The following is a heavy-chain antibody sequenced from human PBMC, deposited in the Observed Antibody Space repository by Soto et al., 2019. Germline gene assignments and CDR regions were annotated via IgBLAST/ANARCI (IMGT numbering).Heavy chain of an antibody. Sequence: SETLSLTCTVSGDSISGNYWNWIRQPQGKGLEWIGNIFDDGTTNYSPSLKSRVTISVDTSKNLFSLRLTSVTAADTAVYYCASPDARYCGGVACPFDYWGQGTLVTVSS. J-gene: IGHJ4*02. CDR2: IFDDGTT. CDR3: ASPDARYCGGVACPFDY. CDR1: GDSISGNY. V-gene: IGHV4-4*09. D-gene: IGHD2-21*01.